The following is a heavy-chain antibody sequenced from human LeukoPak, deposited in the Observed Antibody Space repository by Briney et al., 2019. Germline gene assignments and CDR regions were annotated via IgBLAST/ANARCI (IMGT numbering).Heavy chain of an antibody. V-gene: IGHV1-69*01. CDR3: ARDLSRLGTGYSSSWRAALDY. CDR2: IIPIFGTA. D-gene: IGHD6-13*01. Sequence: SVKVSCKASGGTFSSYAISWVRQAPGQGLEWMGGIIPIFGTANYAQKFQGRVTITADESTSTAYMELSSLRSEDTAVYYCARDLSRLGTGYSSSWRAALDYWGQGTLVTVSS. J-gene: IGHJ4*02. CDR1: GGTFSSYA.